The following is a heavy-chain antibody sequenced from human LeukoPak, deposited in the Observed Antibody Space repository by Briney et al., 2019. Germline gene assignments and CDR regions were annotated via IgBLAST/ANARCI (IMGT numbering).Heavy chain of an antibody. CDR3: AKAHFTNYYDSSGYGY. D-gene: IGHD3-22*01. CDR1: GFTFSNYE. V-gene: IGHV3-48*03. Sequence: GGSLRLSCAASGFTFSNYEMNWVRQAPGKGRDWVAYISRGGRTVDYADSVKGRFTISRDSAKNALYLQMNSLRAEDTAVYYCAKAHFTNYYDSSGYGYWGQGTLVTVSS. J-gene: IGHJ4*02. CDR2: ISRGGRTV.